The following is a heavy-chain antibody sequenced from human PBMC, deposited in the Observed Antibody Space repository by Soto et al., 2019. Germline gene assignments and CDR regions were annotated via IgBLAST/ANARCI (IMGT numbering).Heavy chain of an antibody. J-gene: IGHJ6*02. Sequence: ASVKVSCKASGYTFTSYGISWVRQAPGQGLEWMGWISAYNGNTNYAQKLQGRVTMTTDTSTSTAYMELRSLRSDDTAVYYCARDRMTYDFWSGYALADYYYGMDVWGQGTXVTVSS. CDR3: ARDRMTYDFWSGYALADYYYGMDV. D-gene: IGHD3-3*01. V-gene: IGHV1-18*01. CDR2: ISAYNGNT. CDR1: GYTFTSYG.